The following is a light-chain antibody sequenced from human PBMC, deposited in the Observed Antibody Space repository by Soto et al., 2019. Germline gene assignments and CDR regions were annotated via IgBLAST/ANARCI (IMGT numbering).Light chain of an antibody. Sequence: DIQITHSPSTLSASVGDRATITCRASQSISSWLAWYQQKPGKAPKLLIYKASSLESGVPSRFSGSGSGTEFTLTISSLQPDDFATYYCQQYNSYSTFGQGTKVDI. V-gene: IGKV1-5*03. CDR1: QSISSW. CDR2: KAS. CDR3: QQYNSYST. J-gene: IGKJ1*01.